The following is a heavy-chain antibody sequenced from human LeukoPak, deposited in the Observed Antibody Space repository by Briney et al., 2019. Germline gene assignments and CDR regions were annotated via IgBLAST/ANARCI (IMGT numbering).Heavy chain of an antibody. Sequence: GGSLRLSCAASGFTFRNFAMHWVRQAPGKGLEWVAVISLDGTNKYYADSVKGRFTISRDDSKNTLYLQMNSLRAEDTAVYYCATGYSSSWSLKWGQGTLVTVSS. CDR2: ISLDGTNK. J-gene: IGHJ4*02. CDR3: ATGYSSSWSLK. V-gene: IGHV3-30*04. CDR1: GFTFRNFA. D-gene: IGHD6-13*01.